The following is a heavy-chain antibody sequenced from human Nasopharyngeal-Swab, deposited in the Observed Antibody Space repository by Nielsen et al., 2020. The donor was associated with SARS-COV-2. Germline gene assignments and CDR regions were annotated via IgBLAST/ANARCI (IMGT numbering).Heavy chain of an antibody. D-gene: IGHD3-10*01. J-gene: IGHJ3*01. CDR3: AGAYGSGSYFAFDL. Sequence: GESLKISCAASGFTFSTYWMSWVRQAPGKGLEWVANIKQDGSGKYYVDSVKGRFTISRDNAKNSLYLQMNSLRAEDTAVYYCAGAYGSGSYFAFDLWGQGTMVTVSS. CDR1: GFTFSTYW. CDR2: IKQDGSGK. V-gene: IGHV3-7*01.